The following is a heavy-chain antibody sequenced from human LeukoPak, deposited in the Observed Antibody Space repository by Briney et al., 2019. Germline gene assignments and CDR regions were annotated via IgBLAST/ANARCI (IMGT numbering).Heavy chain of an antibody. V-gene: IGHV1-69*13. Sequence: SVKVSCKASGGTFSSYAISWVRQAPGQGLEWMGGIIPIFGTANYAQKFQGRVTITADESTSTAYMELSSLRSEDTAVYYCARGTSHIAAVIDYWGQGTLVTVSS. CDR3: ARGTSHIAAVIDY. J-gene: IGHJ4*02. CDR1: GGTFSSYA. D-gene: IGHD6-13*01. CDR2: IIPIFGTA.